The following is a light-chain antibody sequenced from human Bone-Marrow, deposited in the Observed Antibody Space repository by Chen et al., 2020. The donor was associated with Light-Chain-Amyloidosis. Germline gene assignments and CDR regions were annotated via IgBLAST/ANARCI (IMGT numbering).Light chain of an antibody. CDR3: QAADSSGTYEVI. CDR1: DLPTKY. Sequence: SYELTQPPSVSVSPGQTARITCSGDDLPTKYAYWYQQKPGQAPVLVIHRDTERPSGISERCSGSSSGTTATLTLRGVQAEDEADYHCQAADSSGTYEVIFGGGNKLTVL. CDR2: RDT. V-gene: IGLV3-25*03. J-gene: IGLJ2*01.